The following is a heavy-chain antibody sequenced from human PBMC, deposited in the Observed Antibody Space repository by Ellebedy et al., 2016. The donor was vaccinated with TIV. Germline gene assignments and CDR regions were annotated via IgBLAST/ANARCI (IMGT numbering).Heavy chain of an antibody. CDR2: INPNTGGP. J-gene: IGHJ4*02. D-gene: IGHD2-2*02. V-gene: IGHV1-2*02. Sequence: ASVKVSCKASGYSFIGYYLHWVRQAPGQGFEWMGWINPNTGGPDYAQKFQDRAKMTRDTSLPTAYMELSRLVPDDGAVYFCARDPGDCKSTSCYNLDFFDFWGQGTLVTVSS. CDR3: ARDPGDCKSTSCYNLDFFDF. CDR1: GYSFIGYY.